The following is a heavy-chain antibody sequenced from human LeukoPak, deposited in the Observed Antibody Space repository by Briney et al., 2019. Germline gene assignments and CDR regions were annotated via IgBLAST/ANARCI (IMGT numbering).Heavy chain of an antibody. CDR3: ATELALAGTFDY. D-gene: IGHD6-19*01. V-gene: IGHV3-21*01. J-gene: IGHJ4*02. CDR1: GFTFSSYR. CDR2: ISGSSSYI. Sequence: GGSPRLSCAASGFTFSSYRINWVRQAPGKGLEWVSTISGSSSYIYYADSVKGRFSISRDNAKYSVYLQMNSLRAEDTAVYYCATELALAGTFDYWGQGTLVTVSS.